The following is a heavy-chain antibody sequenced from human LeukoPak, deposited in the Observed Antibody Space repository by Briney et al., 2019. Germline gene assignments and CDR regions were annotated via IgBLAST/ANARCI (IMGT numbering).Heavy chain of an antibody. J-gene: IGHJ3*02. CDR3: ARSASALSDAFDI. D-gene: IGHD2-15*01. CDR1: GGSISSYY. Sequence: PSETLSLTCSISGGSISSYYWNWIRQPPGKGLEWIGYVYYSGSTKYDPSFKSRVTMSVDTSKNQFSLKLSSVTAADTAVFYCARSASALSDAFDIWGQGRMVIVSS. V-gene: IGHV4-59*01. CDR2: VYYSGST.